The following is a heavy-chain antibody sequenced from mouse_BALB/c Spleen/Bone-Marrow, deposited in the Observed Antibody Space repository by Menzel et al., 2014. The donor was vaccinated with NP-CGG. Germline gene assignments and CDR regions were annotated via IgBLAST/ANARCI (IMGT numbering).Heavy chain of an antibody. Sequence: EVKLQESGPELVKPGASVKISFKASGYTFSDYNMHWVKQSHGKSLEWIGNIYPYNGGTGYNQKFKRKATLTVDNSSSTAYMELRSLTSEDSAVYHCARGWLLSWFAYWGQGTLVTVSA. CDR2: IYPYNGGT. CDR1: GYTFSDYN. V-gene: IGHV1S29*02. D-gene: IGHD2-3*01. CDR3: ARGWLLSWFAY. J-gene: IGHJ3*01.